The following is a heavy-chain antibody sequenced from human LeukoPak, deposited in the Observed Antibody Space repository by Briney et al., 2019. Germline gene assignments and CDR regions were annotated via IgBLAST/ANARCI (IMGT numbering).Heavy chain of an antibody. J-gene: IGHJ4*02. D-gene: IGHD3-22*01. CDR3: ARDPAYYYDSSGYYAAYEAFDY. Sequence: SVKVSCKASGGTFSSYAISWVRQAPGQGLEWMGRIIPILGIANYAQKFQGRVTTTADKSTSTAYMELSSLRSEDTAVYYCARDPAYYYDSSGYYAAYEAFDYWGQGTLVTVSS. CDR1: GGTFSSYA. V-gene: IGHV1-69*04. CDR2: IIPILGIA.